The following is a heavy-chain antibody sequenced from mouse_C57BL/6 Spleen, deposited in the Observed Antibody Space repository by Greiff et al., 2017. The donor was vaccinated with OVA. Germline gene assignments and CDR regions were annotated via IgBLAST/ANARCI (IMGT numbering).Heavy chain of an antibody. Sequence: QVQLQQPGAELVKPGASVKLSCKASGYTFTSYWMQWVKQRPGQGLEWIGEIDPSDSYTNYNQKFKGKATLTVDTSSSTAYMQLSSLTSEDSAVYYCARGGAAQATSDYWGQGTTLTVSS. CDR3: ARGGAAQATSDY. J-gene: IGHJ2*01. CDR1: GYTFTSYW. D-gene: IGHD3-2*02. V-gene: IGHV1-50*01. CDR2: IDPSDSYT.